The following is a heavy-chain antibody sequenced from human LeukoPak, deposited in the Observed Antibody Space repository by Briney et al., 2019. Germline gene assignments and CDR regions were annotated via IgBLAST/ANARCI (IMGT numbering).Heavy chain of an antibody. V-gene: IGHV2-5*02. J-gene: IGHJ4*02. D-gene: IGHD2-2*01. Sequence: ESGPTLVKPTQTLTLTCTFSGFSLSTSGVGVGWIRQPPGKALEWLALLYWDEDKRYSPSLKSRLTITKDTYKNQVVLTMTNMDPADTATYYRAHSWYQLLWSRPFDYWGQGTLVTVSS. CDR2: LYWDEDK. CDR3: AHSWYQLLWSRPFDY. CDR1: GFSLSTSGVG.